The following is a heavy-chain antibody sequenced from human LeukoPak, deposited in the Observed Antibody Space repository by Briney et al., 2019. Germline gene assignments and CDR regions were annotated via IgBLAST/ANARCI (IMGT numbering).Heavy chain of an antibody. V-gene: IGHV3-23*01. D-gene: IGHD6-19*01. CDR2: ICGSGGGT. J-gene: IGHJ4*02. CDR3: ARNDFGSGWLGDY. Sequence: GGSLRLSCAASGFTFSTYAMSWVRQAPGKGLEWVSPICGSGGGTYYAESVKGRFIISRDTSKNTLFLQMNSLRAEDTALYYCARNDFGSGWLGDYWGQGTLVTVFS. CDR1: GFTFSTYA.